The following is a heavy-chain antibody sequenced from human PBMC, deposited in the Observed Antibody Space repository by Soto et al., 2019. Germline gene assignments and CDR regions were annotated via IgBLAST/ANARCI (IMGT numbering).Heavy chain of an antibody. V-gene: IGHV1-46*01. Sequence: QVQLVQSGAEVTKPGASVKLSCKASGYTFTSYYIHWVRQAPGQGLEWVAMINPGGGRTKNAQMFQRRITLTRDTTTGTVDMELSSLTSADPAVYYCARGPSCGGDCYLFDYWGQGSLVTVSS. D-gene: IGHD2-21*02. CDR1: GYTFTSYY. CDR2: INPGGGRT. J-gene: IGHJ4*02. CDR3: ARGPSCGGDCYLFDY.